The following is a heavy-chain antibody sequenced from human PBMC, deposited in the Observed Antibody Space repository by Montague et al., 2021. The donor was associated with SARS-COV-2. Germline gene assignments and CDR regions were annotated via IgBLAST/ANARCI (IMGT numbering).Heavy chain of an antibody. CDR2: IYYSGST. D-gene: IGHD3/OR15-3a*01. CDR1: GGSISSSSYY. CDR3: ARHPLRDWLSNSDLQYYFDY. J-gene: IGHJ4*02. Sequence: SETLSLTCTVSGGSISSSSYYWGWIRQPPGKGLEWIGSIYYSGSTYYNPSLKSRVTISVDTSKNQFSLKLSSVTAADTAVYYCARHPLRDWLSNSDLQYYFDYWGQGTPVTVSS. V-gene: IGHV4-39*01.